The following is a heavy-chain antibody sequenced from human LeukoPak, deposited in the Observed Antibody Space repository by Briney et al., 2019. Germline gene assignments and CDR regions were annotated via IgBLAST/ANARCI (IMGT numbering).Heavy chain of an antibody. CDR2: ISGSGGST. J-gene: IGHJ4*02. CDR3: AKNSRSQGGSQFDY. V-gene: IGHV3-23*01. D-gene: IGHD2/OR15-2a*01. Sequence: GGSLRLSCAASGFTVSSNYMTWVRQAPGKGLEWVSAISGSGGSTYYADSVKGRFTISRDNSKNTLYLQMNSLRAEDTAIYYCAKNSRSQGGSQFDYWGQGTLVTVSS. CDR1: GFTVSSNY.